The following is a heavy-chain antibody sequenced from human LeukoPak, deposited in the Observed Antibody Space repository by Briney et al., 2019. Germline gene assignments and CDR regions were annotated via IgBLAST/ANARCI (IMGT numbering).Heavy chain of an antibody. CDR3: AELGITMIGGV. V-gene: IGHV3-48*03. J-gene: IGHJ6*04. D-gene: IGHD3-10*02. CDR2: ISSSGSTI. CDR1: GFTFSSYE. Sequence: HPGGSLRLSCAASGFTFSSYEMNWVRQAPGKELEWVSYISSSGSTIYYADSVKGRFTISRDNAKNSLYPQMNSLRAEDTAVYYCAELGITMIGGVWGKGTTVTISS.